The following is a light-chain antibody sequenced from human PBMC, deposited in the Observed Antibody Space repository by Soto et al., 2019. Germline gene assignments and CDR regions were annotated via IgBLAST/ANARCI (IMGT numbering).Light chain of an antibody. CDR3: QQRSNWPLT. CDR2: DAS. CDR1: QSVSSY. V-gene: IGKV3-11*01. J-gene: IGKJ4*01. Sequence: EIVLTQSPATLSLSPGERATLSCRASQSVSSYLAWYHQKPGQAPRLLIYDASNRATGIAARFSGSGSGTDFTLTISSLEPEDFAVYYCQQRSNWPLTFGGGNKVEIK.